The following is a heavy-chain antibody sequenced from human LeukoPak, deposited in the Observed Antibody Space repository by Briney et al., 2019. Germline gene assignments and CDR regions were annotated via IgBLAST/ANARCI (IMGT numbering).Heavy chain of an antibody. V-gene: IGHV3-9*03. Sequence: PGGSLRLSCAASGFIFDDYAMHWVRQATGKGLEWVSGITWNSDSIDYADSVKGRFTISRDNAKNSLYLQMNSLRAEDMALYYCAKGGGGRLIYYYYMYVWGKGTTVTVSS. CDR1: GFIFDDYA. CDR2: ITWNSDSI. J-gene: IGHJ6*03. CDR3: AKGGGGRLIYYYYMYV. D-gene: IGHD3-16*01.